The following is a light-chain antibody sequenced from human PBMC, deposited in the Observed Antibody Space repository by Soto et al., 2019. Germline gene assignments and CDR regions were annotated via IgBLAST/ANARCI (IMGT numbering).Light chain of an antibody. V-gene: IGKV3-15*01. CDR3: QQYNKWPIT. J-gene: IGKJ5*01. Sequence: EIVLTQSPGTLSLSPGARATLSCAASQSVSSSYLAWYQQKPGQAPRLLIYAASTRATGVPARFSGSGSGTEFTLTISSLQSEDFAVYYCQQYNKWPITFGQGTRLEIK. CDR1: QSVSSSY. CDR2: AAS.